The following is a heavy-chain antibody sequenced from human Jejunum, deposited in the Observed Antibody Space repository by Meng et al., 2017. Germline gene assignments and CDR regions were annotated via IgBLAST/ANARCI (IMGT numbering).Heavy chain of an antibody. CDR2: IDYIGTT. CDR3: ARSRVTTGLFDS. D-gene: IGHD4-17*01. V-gene: IGHV4-39*07. CDR1: GGSPTGYNYL. Sequence: QEQCQEAGPGLVEPSVPLSLTCTVSGGSPTGYNYLWGWIRQPPGKGLEWIGTIDYIGTTYYNPSLERRVTITLDTSKNQISLELTSVTAAETAVYYCARSRVTTGLFDSWGRGTLVTVSS. J-gene: IGHJ4*02.